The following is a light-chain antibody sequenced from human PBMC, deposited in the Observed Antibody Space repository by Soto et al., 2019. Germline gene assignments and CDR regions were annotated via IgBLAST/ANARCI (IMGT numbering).Light chain of an antibody. V-gene: IGKV1-39*01. CDR2: AAS. Sequence: DIQMTQSPSSLSASVGDRVTITCRASQSISSYLNWYQQKPGKAPKVLIYAASNLQNGVPSRFSGSGFGTDFSLTISSLQPEDFAAYYCQQSYTTPYTFGQGTNLEI. CDR3: QQSYTTPYT. J-gene: IGKJ2*01. CDR1: QSISSY.